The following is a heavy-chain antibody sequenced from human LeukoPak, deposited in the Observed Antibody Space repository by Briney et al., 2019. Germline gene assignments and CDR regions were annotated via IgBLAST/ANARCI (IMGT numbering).Heavy chain of an antibody. V-gene: IGHV4-59*01. CDR1: GGSISSYY. J-gene: IGHJ4*02. CDR3: ARVVVPAAPVFDY. Sequence: PSQTLSLTCTVSGGSISSYYWSWIRQPPGKGLEWIGYIYYSGSTNYNPSLKSRVTISVDTSKNQFPLKLSSVTAADTAVYYCARVVVPAAPVFDYWGQGTLVTVSS. D-gene: IGHD2-2*01. CDR2: IYYSGST.